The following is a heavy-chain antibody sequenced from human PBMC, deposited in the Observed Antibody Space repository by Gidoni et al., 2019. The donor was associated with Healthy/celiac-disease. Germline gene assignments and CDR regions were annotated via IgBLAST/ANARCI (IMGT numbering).Heavy chain of an antibody. D-gene: IGHD3-9*01. CDR1: GFTFSSYD. CDR2: IGTAGDT. CDR3: ARGRYYDILTGYSPSPSWYFDL. Sequence: EVQLVESGGGLVQPGGSLRLSCAASGFTFSSYDMPWVRQATGKGLEWVSAIGTAGDTYYPGSVKGRFTISRENAKNSLYLQMNSLRAGDTAVYYCARGRYYDILTGYSPSPSWYFDLWGRGTLVTVSS. V-gene: IGHV3-13*04. J-gene: IGHJ2*01.